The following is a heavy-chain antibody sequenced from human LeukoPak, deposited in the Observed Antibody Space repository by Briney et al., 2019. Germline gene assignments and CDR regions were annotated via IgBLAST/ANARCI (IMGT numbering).Heavy chain of an antibody. CDR1: GYTFSNYG. CDR2: ISAYNGNT. Sequence: GASVKVSCKASGYTFSNYGISWVRQAPGQGLEWMGWISAYNGNTKYAQKFQGRVTLTTDTSTSTAYMELRSLRSDDTAVYYCARGLPPRRNYDSRGYYSYYFDYWGRGTLVTVSS. D-gene: IGHD3-22*01. J-gene: IGHJ4*01. CDR3: ARGLPPRRNYDSRGYYSYYFDY. V-gene: IGHV1-18*01.